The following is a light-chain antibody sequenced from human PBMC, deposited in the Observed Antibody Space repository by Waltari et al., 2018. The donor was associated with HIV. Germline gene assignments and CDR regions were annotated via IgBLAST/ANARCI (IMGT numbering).Light chain of an antibody. Sequence: QSVLTQPPSVSAAPGQKVTISCPGNSPNLGNNFVSWYQQFPGTAPKLLIYDTEKRPSGIPERFSGSKSGTSATLGITGLQTGDEAVYYCGTWDSSLSAGVFGGGTKVTVL. CDR3: GTWDSSLSAGV. J-gene: IGLJ3*02. V-gene: IGLV1-51*01. CDR2: DTE. CDR1: SPNLGNNF.